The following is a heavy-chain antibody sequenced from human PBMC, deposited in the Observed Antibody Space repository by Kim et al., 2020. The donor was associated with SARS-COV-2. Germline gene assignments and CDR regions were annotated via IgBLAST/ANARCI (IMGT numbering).Heavy chain of an antibody. CDR1: GFTFSSYS. D-gene: IGHD3-10*01. CDR3: ARGRTGGWYYGMDV. CDR2: ISSSSSTI. J-gene: IGHJ6*02. Sequence: GGSLRLSCAASGFTFSSYSMNWVRQAPGKGLEWVSYISSSSSTIYYADSVKGRFTISRDNAKNSLYLQMNSLRDEDTAVYYCARGRTGGWYYGMDVWGQGTTVTVSS. V-gene: IGHV3-48*02.